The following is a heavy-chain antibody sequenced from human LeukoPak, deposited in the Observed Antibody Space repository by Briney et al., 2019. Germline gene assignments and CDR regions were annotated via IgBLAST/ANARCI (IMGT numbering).Heavy chain of an antibody. Sequence: ASVKVSCKASGYRFSDYYMHGVRQAPGQGLEWMGRINSNSGGTGFAEQFRGRVTMTRDTSISTAYMELSRLTSDDTAVYYCARAGGTYYYESSGYYYQNWFDSWGQGTLVTVSS. CDR3: ARAGGTYYYESSGYYYQNWFDS. CDR1: GYRFSDYY. D-gene: IGHD3-22*01. V-gene: IGHV1-2*06. J-gene: IGHJ5*01. CDR2: INSNSGGT.